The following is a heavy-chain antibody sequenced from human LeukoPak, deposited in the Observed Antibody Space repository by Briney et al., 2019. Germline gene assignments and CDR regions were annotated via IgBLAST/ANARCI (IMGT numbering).Heavy chain of an antibody. D-gene: IGHD2-21*01. CDR2: IYHSGST. J-gene: IGHJ4*02. CDR1: GYSISSGYY. Sequence: SETLSLTCAVSGYSISSGYYWGWIRQPPGKGLEWIGSIYHSGSTYYNPSLKSRVTISVDTSKNQFSLKLSSVTAADTAVYYCARGNRISDYWGQGTLVTVSS. V-gene: IGHV4-38-2*01. CDR3: ARGNRISDY.